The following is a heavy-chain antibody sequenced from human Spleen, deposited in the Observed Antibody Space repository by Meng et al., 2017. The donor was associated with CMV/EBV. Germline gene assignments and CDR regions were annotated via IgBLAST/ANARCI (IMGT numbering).Heavy chain of an antibody. Sequence: GGSLRLSCAASGFTFSSYSMNWVRRAPGKGLEWVSSISSSSSYIYYADSVKGRFTISRDNAKNSLYLQMNSLRAEDTAVYYCARDRYYGGNSGVRYFDLWGRGTLVTVSS. V-gene: IGHV3-21*01. D-gene: IGHD4-23*01. J-gene: IGHJ2*01. CDR3: ARDRYYGGNSGVRYFDL. CDR1: GFTFSSYS. CDR2: ISSSSSYI.